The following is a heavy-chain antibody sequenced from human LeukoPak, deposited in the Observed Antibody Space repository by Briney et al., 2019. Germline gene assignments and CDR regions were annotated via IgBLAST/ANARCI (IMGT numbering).Heavy chain of an antibody. CDR1: GFTFSNYG. CDR2: ISGSGGST. Sequence: PGGSLRLSCAASGFTFSNYGLSWVRQAPGKGLEWVSAISGSGGSTYYADSVKGRFTISRDNSKNTLYLQMNSLRAEDTAVYYCANASPPKITMIVGGFDYWGQGTLVTVSS. D-gene: IGHD3-22*01. V-gene: IGHV3-23*01. CDR3: ANASPPKITMIVGGFDY. J-gene: IGHJ4*02.